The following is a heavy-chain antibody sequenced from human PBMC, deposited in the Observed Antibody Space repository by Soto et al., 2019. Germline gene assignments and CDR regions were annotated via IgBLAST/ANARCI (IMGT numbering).Heavy chain of an antibody. Sequence: GESLTISCQTSGYTFSSNWIGWVRQMPGKGLEWMGIIYPGDSETSYSPSFQGQVTISSDRSLNTAYLQWTSLQASDTAMYYCARLMKSWGEPHYFDSWGQGNMVTVSS. V-gene: IGHV5-51*01. CDR2: IYPGDSET. CDR1: GYTFSSNW. J-gene: IGHJ4*02. CDR3: ARLMKSWGEPHYFDS. D-gene: IGHD3-16*01.